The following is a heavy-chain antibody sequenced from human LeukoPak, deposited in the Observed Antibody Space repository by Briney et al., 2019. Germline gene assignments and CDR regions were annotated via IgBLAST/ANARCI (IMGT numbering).Heavy chain of an antibody. CDR3: ATLNWFDP. J-gene: IGHJ5*02. V-gene: IGHV1-69*05. Sequence: SVKVSCKASGYTFTSYGMSWVRQAPGQGLEWMGGIIPIFGTANYAQKFQGRVTITTDESTSTAYMELSSLRSEDTAVYYCATLNWFDPWGQGTLVTVSS. CDR2: IIPIFGTA. CDR1: GYTFTSYG.